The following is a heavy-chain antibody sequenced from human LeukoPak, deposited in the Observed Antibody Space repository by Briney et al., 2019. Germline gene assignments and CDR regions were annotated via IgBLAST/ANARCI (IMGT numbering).Heavy chain of an antibody. CDR1: GASISSSSHY. CDR3: ASTYPGSSWRY. CDR2: IYYSGST. D-gene: IGHD6-13*01. Sequence: SETLSLTCTVSGASISSSSHYWGWIRQPPGKGLEWIGSIYYSGSTYYNPSLPSLKSRVTISIDMSKNQFSLKLSSVIAADTAVYYCASTYPGSSWRYWGQGTLVTVSS. V-gene: IGHV4-39*07. J-gene: IGHJ4*02.